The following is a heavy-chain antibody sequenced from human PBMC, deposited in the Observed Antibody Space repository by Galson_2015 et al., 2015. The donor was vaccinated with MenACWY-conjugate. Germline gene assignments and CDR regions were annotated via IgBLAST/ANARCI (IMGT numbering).Heavy chain of an antibody. V-gene: IGHV5-51*01. D-gene: IGHD1-26*01. CDR1: GYSFTTYW. Sequence: QSGAEVKKPGESLQISCTTTGYSFTTYWIAWVRQMPGTGLEWMGLISPGDSNTRYSPSFQGQATISADKSISTAYLQWSSLKASDTAMYYCARHPPGGRGMDVWGQGTTVTVSS. CDR2: ISPGDSNT. CDR3: ARHPPGGRGMDV. J-gene: IGHJ6*02.